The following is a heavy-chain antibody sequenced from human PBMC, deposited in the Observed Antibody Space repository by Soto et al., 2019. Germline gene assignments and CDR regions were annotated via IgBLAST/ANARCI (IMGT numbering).Heavy chain of an antibody. CDR3: ARDQLEGNWFDP. J-gene: IGHJ5*02. CDR1: GGSISSGGYS. CDR2: IYHSGST. V-gene: IGHV4-30-2*01. D-gene: IGHD1-1*01. Sequence: QLQLQESGSGLVKPSQTLSLTCAVSGGSISSGGYSWNWIRQPPGKGLEWIGYIYHSGSTYYNPSLKSRVPISVDKSKNQFSLKLNTVTAADTAVYYCARDQLEGNWFDPWGQGTLVTVSS.